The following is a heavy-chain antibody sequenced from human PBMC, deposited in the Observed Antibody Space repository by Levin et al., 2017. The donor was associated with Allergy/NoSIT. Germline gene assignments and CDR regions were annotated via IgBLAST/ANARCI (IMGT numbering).Heavy chain of an antibody. CDR2: IYYSGST. CDR3: AGELLRSKEFDY. D-gene: IGHD1-26*01. CDR1: GGSISSSSYY. J-gene: IGHJ4*02. Sequence: SCTVSGGSISSSSYYWGWIRQPPGKGLEWIGSIYYSGSTYYNPSLKSRVTISVDTSKNQFSLKLSSVTAADTAVYYCAGELLRSKEFDYWGQGTLVTVSS. V-gene: IGHV4-39*01.